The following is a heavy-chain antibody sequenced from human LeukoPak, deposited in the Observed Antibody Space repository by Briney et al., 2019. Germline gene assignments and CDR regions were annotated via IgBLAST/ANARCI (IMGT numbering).Heavy chain of an antibody. D-gene: IGHD2/OR15-2a*01. J-gene: IGHJ5*02. Sequence: PGGSLRLSCAASGFTVNGNYMSWFRRAPGKGLEWVSLIYSGGNTYYAASVKGRFTISRDNSKNTLYLQMNSLRAEDTAVYYCARLLGSNWFDPWGQGTLVTVSS. CDR3: ARLLGSNWFDP. CDR2: IYSGGNT. V-gene: IGHV3-53*01. CDR1: GFTVNGNY.